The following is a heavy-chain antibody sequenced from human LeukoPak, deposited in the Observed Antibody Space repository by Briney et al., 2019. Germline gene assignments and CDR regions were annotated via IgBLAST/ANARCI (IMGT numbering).Heavy chain of an antibody. CDR3: AIPSSYDGSRYYHAY. J-gene: IGHJ4*02. Sequence: GGSLRLSCAASGFTFSSYAMSWVRQAPGKGLEAPGKGLQWLANIGPDGSEDYYVDLVRGRFTISRDNARDSLYLQMNSLRADDTAVYYCAIPSSYDGSRYYHAYWGQGTLVSVSS. D-gene: IGHD3-22*01. CDR2: IGPDGSED. CDR1: GFTFSSYA. V-gene: IGHV3-7*01.